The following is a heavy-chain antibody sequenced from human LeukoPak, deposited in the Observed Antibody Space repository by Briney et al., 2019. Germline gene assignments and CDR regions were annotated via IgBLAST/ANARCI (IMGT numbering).Heavy chain of an antibody. CDR2: ISSSSSYI. D-gene: IGHD3-16*01. V-gene: IGHV3-21*01. Sequence: GGSLRLSCAASGFTFSSYSMNWVRQAPGKGLGWVSSISSSSSYIYYADSVKGRFTISRDNAKNSLYLQMNSLRAEDTAVYYCARDWGYYYSYGMDVWGQGTTVTVSS. J-gene: IGHJ6*02. CDR1: GFTFSSYS. CDR3: ARDWGYYYSYGMDV.